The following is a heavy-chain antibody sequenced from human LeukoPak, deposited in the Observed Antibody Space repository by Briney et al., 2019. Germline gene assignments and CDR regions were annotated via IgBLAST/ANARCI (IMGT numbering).Heavy chain of an antibody. V-gene: IGHV4-59*01. D-gene: IGHD6-19*01. CDR2: IYYSGST. Sequence: SETLSLTXTVSGGSISSYYWSWIRQPPGKGLEWIGYIYYSGSTNYNPSLKSRVTISVDTSKNQFSLKLSSVTAADTAVYYCARAVAVASYYYYMDVWGKGTTVTVSS. J-gene: IGHJ6*03. CDR3: ARAVAVASYYYYMDV. CDR1: GGSISSYY.